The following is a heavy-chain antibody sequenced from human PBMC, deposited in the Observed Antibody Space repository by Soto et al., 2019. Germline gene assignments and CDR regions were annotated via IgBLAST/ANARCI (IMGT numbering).Heavy chain of an antibody. D-gene: IGHD6-19*01. Sequence: PGGSLRLSCAASGFTFSSYGMHWVRQVPGKGLEWAAVISYDGSNKYYADSVKGRFTISRDNSKNTLYLQMNSLRAEDTAVYYCARPAFSSGWELTAQTDAFDIWGQGTMVTVSS. J-gene: IGHJ3*02. CDR1: GFTFSSYG. V-gene: IGHV3-30*03. CDR2: ISYDGSNK. CDR3: ARPAFSSGWELTAQTDAFDI.